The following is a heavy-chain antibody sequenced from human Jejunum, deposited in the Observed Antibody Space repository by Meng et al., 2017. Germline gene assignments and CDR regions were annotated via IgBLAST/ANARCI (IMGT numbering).Heavy chain of an antibody. CDR3: AKSTDSSDWAYYLDY. Sequence: GGSLRLSCVVSGFTSDNVAMSWICRAPGTGLERVSGISYGINGGSTFYTDPVEGRFFVFRDCSRNTLSLQMNSLRTEDAAVYYSAKSTDSSDWAYYLDYWGQGALVTVSS. J-gene: IGHJ4*02. CDR2: ISYGINGGST. V-gene: IGHV3-23*01. CDR1: GFTSDNVA. D-gene: IGHD6-19*01.